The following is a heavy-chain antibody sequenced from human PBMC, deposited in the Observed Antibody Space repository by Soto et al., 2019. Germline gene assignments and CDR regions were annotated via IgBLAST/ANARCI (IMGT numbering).Heavy chain of an antibody. CDR2: IYHSGST. D-gene: IGHD3-10*01. V-gene: IGHV4-30-2*01. CDR3: AREGISLAYGSGQNWFDP. CDR1: GGSISSGGYS. Sequence: QLQLQESGSGLVKPSQTLSLTCAVSGGSISSGGYSWSWIRQPPGKGLEWIGYIYHSGSTYYNPSLKSRVTISVARSKNQFSLKLSSVTAADTAVYYCAREGISLAYGSGQNWFDPWGQGTLVTVSS. J-gene: IGHJ5*02.